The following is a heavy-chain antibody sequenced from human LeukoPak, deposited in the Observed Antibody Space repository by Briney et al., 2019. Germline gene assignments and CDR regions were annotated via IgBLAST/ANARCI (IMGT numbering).Heavy chain of an antibody. CDR2: IWNDGSNK. V-gene: IGHV3-30*02. D-gene: IGHD3-10*01. Sequence: PGGSLRLSCAATGFTFSSYAMHWVRQAPGKGLEWVALIWNDGSNKEYADSVKGRFTISRDNSKNTLYLQVNSLRPEDTAVYFCTKAGVRGSFLMDYWGQGTLVTVSS. CDR3: TKAGVRGSFLMDY. J-gene: IGHJ4*02. CDR1: GFTFSSYA.